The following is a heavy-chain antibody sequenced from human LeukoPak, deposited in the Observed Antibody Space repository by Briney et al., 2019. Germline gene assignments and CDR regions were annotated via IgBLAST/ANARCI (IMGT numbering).Heavy chain of an antibody. CDR3: ARVDWEPNAFDI. Sequence: QSGGSLRLSCAASRFTFSSYSMSWVRQAPGKGLEWVSYISSSTSTRYYADSVKGRFTISRDNAKNSLYLQMNSLRAEDTAVYYCARVDWEPNAFDIWGQGTMVTVSS. D-gene: IGHD3-9*01. CDR2: ISSSTSTR. J-gene: IGHJ3*02. CDR1: RFTFSSYS. V-gene: IGHV3-48*01.